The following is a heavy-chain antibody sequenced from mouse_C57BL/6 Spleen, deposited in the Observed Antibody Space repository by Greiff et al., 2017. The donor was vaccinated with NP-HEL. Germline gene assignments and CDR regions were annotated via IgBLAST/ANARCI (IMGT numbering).Heavy chain of an antibody. CDR1: GYTFTGYW. CDR2: ILPGSGST. D-gene: IGHD1-1*01. Sequence: VQLKQSGAELMKPGASVKLSCKATGYTFTGYWIEWVKQRPGHGLEWIGEILPGSGSTNYNEKFKGKATFTADTSSNTAYMQLSSLTTEDSAIYYCAGIYYYGSSPLYYAMDYWGQGTSVTVSS. J-gene: IGHJ4*01. V-gene: IGHV1-9*01. CDR3: AGIYYYGSSPLYYAMDY.